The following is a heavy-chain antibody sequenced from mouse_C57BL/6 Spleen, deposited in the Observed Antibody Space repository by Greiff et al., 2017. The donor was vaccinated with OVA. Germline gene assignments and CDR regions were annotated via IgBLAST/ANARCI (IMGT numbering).Heavy chain of an antibody. CDR1: GYTFTSYW. J-gene: IGHJ2*01. V-gene: IGHV1-64*01. Sequence: QVQLQQPGAELVKPGASVKLSCKASGYTFTSYWMHWVKQRPGQGLEWIGMIHPNSGSTNYNEKFKSKATLTVDKSSSTAYMQLSSLTSEDSAVYYCARRFLYGSRLYFDYWGQGTTLTVSS. D-gene: IGHD1-1*01. CDR3: ARRFLYGSRLYFDY. CDR2: IHPNSGST.